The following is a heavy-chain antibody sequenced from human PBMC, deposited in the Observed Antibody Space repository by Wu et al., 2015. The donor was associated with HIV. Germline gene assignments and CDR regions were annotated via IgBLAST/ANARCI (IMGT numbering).Heavy chain of an antibody. D-gene: IGHD4-17*01. CDR1: GYTFTNYD. Sequence: QVQLVQSGAEVKKPGASVKVSCKASGYTFTNYDINWVRQATGQGLQWMGWMNPNSGNTGYSQKFQGRVSMTRNTSLNTAYMELNSLTSEDTAIYYCARGLIRRYGDEAYFDNVGPGNAGHRLL. J-gene: IGHJ4*02. V-gene: IGHV1-8*01. CDR3: ARGLIRRYGDEAYFDN. CDR2: MNPNSGNT.